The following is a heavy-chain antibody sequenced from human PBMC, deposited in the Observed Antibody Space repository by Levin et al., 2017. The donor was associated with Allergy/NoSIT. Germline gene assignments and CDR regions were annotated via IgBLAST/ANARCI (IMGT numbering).Heavy chain of an antibody. CDR2: INPNSGGT. V-gene: IGHV1-2*02. CDR1: GYTFTGYY. D-gene: IGHD2-15*01. CDR3: ARVPYCSGGSCWHFDY. J-gene: IGHJ4*02. Sequence: ASVKVSCKASGYTFTGYYMHWVRQAPGQGLEWMGWINPNSGGTNYAQKFQGRVTMTRDTSISTAYMELSRLRSDDTAVYYCARVPYCSGGSCWHFDYWGQGTLVTVSS.